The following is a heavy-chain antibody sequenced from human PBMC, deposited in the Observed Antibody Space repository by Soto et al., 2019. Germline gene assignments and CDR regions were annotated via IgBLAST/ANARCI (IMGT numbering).Heavy chain of an antibody. CDR1: GYTFSDYY. J-gene: IGHJ5*02. Sequence: GASVKVSCKASGYTFSDYYIHWVRQAPGQGLEWMGWINPNSGGTNFAQNFQGRVTMTRDTSISTAYMEVSRLRSDDTGVYYCARDPVPPICSDADSCYPNWFDPWGQGTLVTVPS. V-gene: IGHV1-2*02. D-gene: IGHD2-15*01. CDR3: ARDPVPPICSDADSCYPNWFDP. CDR2: INPNSGGT.